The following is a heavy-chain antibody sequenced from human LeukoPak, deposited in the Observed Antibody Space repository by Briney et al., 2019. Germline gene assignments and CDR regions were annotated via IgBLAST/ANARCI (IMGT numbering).Heavy chain of an antibody. CDR2: INPNSGGT. J-gene: IGHJ5*02. Sequence: GASVKVSCKASGYTFTGYYMHWVRQAPGQGLEWMGWINPNSGGTNYAQKLQGRVTMTRDTSISTAYVELSRLRSDDTAVYYCARDGRSYYDFWSGYYTWGQGTLVTVSS. CDR1: GYTFTGYY. V-gene: IGHV1-2*02. CDR3: ARDGRSYYDFWSGYYT. D-gene: IGHD3-3*01.